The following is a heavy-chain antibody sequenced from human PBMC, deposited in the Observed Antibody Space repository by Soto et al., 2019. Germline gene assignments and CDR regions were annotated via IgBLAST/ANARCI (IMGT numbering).Heavy chain of an antibody. CDR3: ARASITMVRGVIGFDY. CDR1: GGSFSGYY. CDR2: INHSGST. Sequence: PSETLSLTCAVYGGSFSGYYWSWIRQPPGEGLEWIGEINHSGSTNYNPSLKSRVTISVDTSKNQFSLKLSSVTAADTAVYYCARASITMVRGVIGFDYWGPGTLVTVSS. J-gene: IGHJ4*02. D-gene: IGHD3-10*01. V-gene: IGHV4-34*01.